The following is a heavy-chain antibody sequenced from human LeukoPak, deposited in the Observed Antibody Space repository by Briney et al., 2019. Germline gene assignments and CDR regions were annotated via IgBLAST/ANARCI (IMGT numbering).Heavy chain of an antibody. J-gene: IGHJ5*02. CDR3: ARASDPWLQLT. D-gene: IGHD5-24*01. Sequence: PGGSLRLSCAASGFTFSKYWMIWVRQAPGKGLEWVANIKQDGSDYRYADSVRGRFTISRDNAQTSLYLQMRSLRAEDTAVYYCARASDPWLQLTWGQGTLVTVSS. CDR2: IKQDGSDY. CDR1: GFTFSKYW. V-gene: IGHV3-7*05.